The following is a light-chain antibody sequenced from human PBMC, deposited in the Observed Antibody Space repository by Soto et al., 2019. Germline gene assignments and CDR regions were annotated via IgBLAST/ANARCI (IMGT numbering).Light chain of an antibody. CDR3: CSYAVSSPRVV. Sequence: QSALTQPASVSGSPGQSITISCTGTSSDVGSYNLVSWYQQHPGKAPKLMIYEGSKRPSGVSNRFSGSKSGNTASLTISGLQAEDEADYYCCSYAVSSPRVVFGGGTKLTVL. V-gene: IGLV2-23*01. J-gene: IGLJ2*01. CDR2: EGS. CDR1: SSDVGSYNL.